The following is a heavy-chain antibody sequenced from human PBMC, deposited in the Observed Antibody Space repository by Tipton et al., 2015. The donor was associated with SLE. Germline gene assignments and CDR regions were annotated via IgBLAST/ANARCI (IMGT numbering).Heavy chain of an antibody. CDR1: GGSISSYY. D-gene: IGHD6-19*01. CDR2: IYYSGST. Sequence: LRLSCTVSGGSISSYYWSWIRQPPGKGLEWIGYIYYSGSTNYNPPLKSRVTISVDTSKNQFSLKLSSVTAADTAVYYCARLAVAGMWYYFDFWGQGAPVTVSS. V-gene: IGHV4-59*01. J-gene: IGHJ4*02. CDR3: ARLAVAGMWYYFDF.